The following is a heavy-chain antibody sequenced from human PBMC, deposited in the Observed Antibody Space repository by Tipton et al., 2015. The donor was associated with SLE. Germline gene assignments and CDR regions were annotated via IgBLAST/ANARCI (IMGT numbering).Heavy chain of an antibody. Sequence: LRLSCTVSGGSISSSSYYWGWIRQPPGKGLEWIGSIYYSGSTYYNPSLKSRVTISVDTSKNQFSLKLSSVTAADTAVYYCARDPGDIVVVPAAARWFDPWGQGTLVTVSS. CDR3: ARDPGDIVVVPAAARWFDP. D-gene: IGHD2-2*01. CDR2: IYYSGST. J-gene: IGHJ5*02. V-gene: IGHV4-39*07. CDR1: GGSISSSSYY.